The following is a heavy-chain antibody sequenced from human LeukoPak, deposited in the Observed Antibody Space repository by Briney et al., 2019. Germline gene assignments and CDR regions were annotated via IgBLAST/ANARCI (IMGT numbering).Heavy chain of an antibody. Sequence: SQTLSLTCAIPGDSVSSDSAAWSWIRQSPSRGLEWLGRTYYRSKWYNDYAISVKSRITINPDTSKNQFFLQLNSVTPEDTAAYYCARGVHSYYFDYWGQGTLVTVSS. CDR2: TYYRSKWYN. V-gene: IGHV6-1*01. CDR3: ARGVHSYYFDY. CDR1: GDSVSSDSAA. J-gene: IGHJ4*02. D-gene: IGHD2-15*01.